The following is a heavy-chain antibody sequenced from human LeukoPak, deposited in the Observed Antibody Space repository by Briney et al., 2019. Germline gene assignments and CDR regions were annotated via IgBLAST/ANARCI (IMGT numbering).Heavy chain of an antibody. Sequence: ASVKVSCKASGYSFPGYGISWVRQAPGQGPEWMGWIDGNSGGTKYAQKFEGRVTMTSDTSTSTVQMDLGALRSDDTAVYYCARENIEQWPAFDYWGQGTPVTVSS. V-gene: IGHV1-2*02. CDR1: GYSFPGYG. J-gene: IGHJ4*02. CDR3: ARENIEQWPAFDY. D-gene: IGHD1/OR15-1a*01. CDR2: IDGNSGGT.